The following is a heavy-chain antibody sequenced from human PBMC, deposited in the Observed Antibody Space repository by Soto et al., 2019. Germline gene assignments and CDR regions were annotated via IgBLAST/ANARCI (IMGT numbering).Heavy chain of an antibody. D-gene: IGHD3-22*01. J-gene: IGHJ4*02. CDR2: ISGSGGST. CDR1: GFTFSSYA. Sequence: GGSLRLSCAASGFTFSSYAMSWVRQAPGKGLEWVSAISGSGGSTYYADSVKGRFTISRDNSKNTLYLQMNSLRAEVTAVYYSAKDGDHHYDSSGYFDYWGQGTLVTVSS. CDR3: AKDGDHHYDSSGYFDY. V-gene: IGHV3-23*01.